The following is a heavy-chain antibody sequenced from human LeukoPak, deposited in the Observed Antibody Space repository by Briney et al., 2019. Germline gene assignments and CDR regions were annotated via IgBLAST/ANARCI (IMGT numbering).Heavy chain of an antibody. CDR3: ASVGVGMYHFDH. CDR2: INTDGSTT. V-gene: IGHV3-74*01. Sequence: GGSLRLSCAASGFTFSTYGMHWVRQAPGKGLVWVSRINTDGSTTTYADSVEGRFTISRDNAKNTLYLQMSSLRAEDTAVYLCASVGVGMYHFDHWGQGTLVTVST. D-gene: IGHD2-2*01. J-gene: IGHJ4*02. CDR1: GFTFSTYG.